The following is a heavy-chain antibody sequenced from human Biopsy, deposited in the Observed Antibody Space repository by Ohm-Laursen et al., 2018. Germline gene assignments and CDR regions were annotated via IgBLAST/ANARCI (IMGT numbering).Heavy chain of an antibody. V-gene: IGHV4-34*01. D-gene: IGHD2-8*01. CDR2: IKHSGST. J-gene: IGHJ6*02. Sequence: GTLSLTCAVYVGSFSGYYWSWIRQPPGKGLEWIGEIKHSGSTNYSPSLKSRVTISVDTSKNQFSLKLSSVTAADTAVYYCARGMRYCTNAVCYKSGSGSYYRYYYGMDVWGQGTKVTVSS. CDR1: VGSFSGYY. CDR3: ARGMRYCTNAVCYKSGSGSYYRYYYGMDV.